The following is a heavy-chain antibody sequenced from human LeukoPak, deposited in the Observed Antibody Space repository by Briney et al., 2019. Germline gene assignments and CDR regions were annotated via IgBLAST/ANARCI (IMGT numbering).Heavy chain of an antibody. J-gene: IGHJ6*03. CDR3: ARAPTWGSSGYSYYYMDV. V-gene: IGHV1-18*01. CDR1: GYTFTSYG. D-gene: IGHD6-19*01. Sequence: ASVKVSCKASGYTFTSYGISWVRQAPGQGLEWMGWISAYNGNTNYAQKLQGRVTMTTDTSTSTAYMELSSLRSEDTAVYYCARAPTWGSSGYSYYYMDVWGKGTTVTVSS. CDR2: ISAYNGNT.